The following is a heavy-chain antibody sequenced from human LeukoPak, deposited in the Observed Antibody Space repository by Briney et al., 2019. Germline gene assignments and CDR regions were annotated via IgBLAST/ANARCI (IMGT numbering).Heavy chain of an antibody. CDR3: AKDRHAPGRYCSSDSCFPFDF. D-gene: IGHD2-15*01. V-gene: IGHV3-9*01. Sequence: GGSLRLSCAASGFTFDDYAMHWVRHAPGKGLEWVSGISWNSGSIGYADSVKGRFTISRDNAKNTLYLQMNSLRAEDTAVYYCAKDRHAPGRYCSSDSCFPFDFWGQGTLVTVSS. CDR1: GFTFDDYA. CDR2: ISWNSGSI. J-gene: IGHJ4*02.